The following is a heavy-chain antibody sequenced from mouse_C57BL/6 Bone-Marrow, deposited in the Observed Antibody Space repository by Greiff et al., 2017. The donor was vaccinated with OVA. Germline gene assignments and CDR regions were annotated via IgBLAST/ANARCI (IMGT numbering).Heavy chain of an antibody. CDR2: ISSGSSTI. D-gene: IGHD2-3*01. Sequence: EVMLVESGGGLVKPGGSLKLSCAASGFTFSDYGMHWVRQAPEKGLEWVAYISSGSSTIYYADTVKGRFTISRDNAKNTLFLQMTSLRSEDTAMYYCARGRLLTFDYWGQGTTLTVSS. CDR1: GFTFSDYG. CDR3: ARGRLLTFDY. V-gene: IGHV5-17*01. J-gene: IGHJ2*01.